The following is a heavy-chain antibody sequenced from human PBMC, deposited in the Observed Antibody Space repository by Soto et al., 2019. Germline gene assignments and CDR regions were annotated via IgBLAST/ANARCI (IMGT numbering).Heavy chain of an antibody. CDR3: ARHSTVVVTEVWFDP. V-gene: IGHV4-39*01. J-gene: IGHJ5*02. CDR2: IYYSGST. Sequence: QLQLQESGPGLVKPSETLSLTCTVSGGSISSSSYYWGWIRQPPGKGLEWIGSIYYSGSTYYNPSPKMRVTISVDTAKNQSSLKLSSVTAADTAVYYCARHSTVVVTEVWFDPWGQGTLVTVSS. D-gene: IGHD2-21*02. CDR1: GGSISSSSYY.